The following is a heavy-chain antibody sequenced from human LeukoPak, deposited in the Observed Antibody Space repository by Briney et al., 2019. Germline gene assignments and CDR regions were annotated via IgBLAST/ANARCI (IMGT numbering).Heavy chain of an antibody. Sequence: GGSLRLSCAASGFTFSTYAMIWVRQAPGKGLEWVSAIASGGSTYYADSVKGRFTISRDNSKNTLYLQMNSLRAEDTAVYYYAKGVIWSGYYYWGQGTLVTVSS. D-gene: IGHD3-3*01. CDR1: GFTFSTYA. CDR3: AKGVIWSGYYY. CDR2: IASGGST. V-gene: IGHV3-23*01. J-gene: IGHJ4*02.